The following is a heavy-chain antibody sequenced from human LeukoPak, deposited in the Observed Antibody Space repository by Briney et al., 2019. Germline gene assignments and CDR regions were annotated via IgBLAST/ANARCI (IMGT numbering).Heavy chain of an antibody. CDR1: GYTFTSYY. Sequence: GASVKVSCKASGYTFTSYYMHRVRQAPGQGLEWMGIINPSGGSTSYAQKFQGRVTMTRDTSTSIVNMELSSLRSEDTAVYYCARASSSWSAFDHWGQGTLVTVSS. CDR2: INPSGGST. J-gene: IGHJ4*02. V-gene: IGHV1-46*01. D-gene: IGHD6-13*01. CDR3: ARASSSWSAFDH.